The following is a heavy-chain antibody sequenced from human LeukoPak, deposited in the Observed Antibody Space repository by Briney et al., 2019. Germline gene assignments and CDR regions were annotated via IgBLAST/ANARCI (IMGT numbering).Heavy chain of an antibody. V-gene: IGHV3-30*02. D-gene: IGHD4-23*01. CDR3: ARSVVTPSSWFDP. CDR2: IQSDGSNK. Sequence: GGSLRLSCAASGFTFSSYGMHWVRQAPGKGLEWVTFIQSDGSNKYYADSVTGRFTISRDNSQNTLYLQMNSLRGEDTAVYYCARSVVTPSSWFDPWGQGTLVTASS. J-gene: IGHJ5*02. CDR1: GFTFSSYG.